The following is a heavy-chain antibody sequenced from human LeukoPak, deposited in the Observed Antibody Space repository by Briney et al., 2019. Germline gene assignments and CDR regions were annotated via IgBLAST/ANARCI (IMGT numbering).Heavy chain of an antibody. CDR3: ARVYYDILTGSGDHDAFDI. V-gene: IGHV1-18*01. D-gene: IGHD3-9*01. CDR2: ISAYNGNT. J-gene: IGHJ3*02. Sequence: ASVKVSCKASGYTFTSYGISWVRQAPGQGLEWMGWISAYNGNTNYAQKLQGRVTMTTDTSTSTAYMELRSLRSDDTAVYYCARVYYDILTGSGDHDAFDIWGQGTMVTVSS. CDR1: GYTFTSYG.